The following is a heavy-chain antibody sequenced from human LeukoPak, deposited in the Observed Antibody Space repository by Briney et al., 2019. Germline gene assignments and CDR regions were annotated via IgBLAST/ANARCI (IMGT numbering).Heavy chain of an antibody. CDR2: INPNSGGT. Sequence: ASVKVSCKASGYTFTGYYMHWVRQAPGQGLEWMGWINPNSGGTKYEQKFQGRVTMTRDTSISTAYMELSRLRSDDTAVYYCARSRGSYSLDYWGQGSLVIVSS. J-gene: IGHJ4*02. CDR3: ARSRGSYSLDY. V-gene: IGHV1-2*02. D-gene: IGHD3-10*01. CDR1: GYTFTGYY.